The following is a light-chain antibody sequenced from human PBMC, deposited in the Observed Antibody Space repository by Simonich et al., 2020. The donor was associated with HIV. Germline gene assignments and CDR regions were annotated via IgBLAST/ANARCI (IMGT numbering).Light chain of an antibody. J-gene: IGKJ1*01. CDR2: GAS. V-gene: IGKV3-15*01. CDR3: QQYSKWSKT. Sequence: IVMTQSPASLSVSPGERATLSCRASQSVSSNLAWYQQKAGQAPRLHIYGASTRATGIPARFSGSGSGTEFTLTISSMQSEDFAVYYCQQYSKWSKTFGQGTKVEIK. CDR1: QSVSSN.